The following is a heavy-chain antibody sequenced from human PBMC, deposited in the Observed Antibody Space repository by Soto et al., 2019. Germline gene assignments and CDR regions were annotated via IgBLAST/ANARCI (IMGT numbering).Heavy chain of an antibody. J-gene: IGHJ5*02. CDR3: AREGQWLVRGWFDP. V-gene: IGHV3-7*01. D-gene: IGHD6-19*01. Sequence: VGSLRLSCAASGFTFRSYWMSWVRQAPGKGLEWVANIKQDGSEKYYVDSVKGRFTISRDNAKNSLYLQMNSLRAEDTAVYYCAREGQWLVRGWFDPWGQGTLVTVSS. CDR2: IKQDGSEK. CDR1: GFTFRSYW.